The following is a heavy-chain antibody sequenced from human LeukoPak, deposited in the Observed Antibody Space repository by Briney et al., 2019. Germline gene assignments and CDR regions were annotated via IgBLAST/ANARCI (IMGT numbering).Heavy chain of an antibody. CDR1: GFTFSSYA. D-gene: IGHD3-22*01. J-gene: IGHJ4*02. V-gene: IGHV3-23*01. CDR3: AKGHSFITMIGLFDY. Sequence: GGSLRLSCAASGFTFSSYAMSWVCQAPGKGLEWVSAISGSGGSTYYADSVKGRFTISRDNSKNTLYLQMNSLRAEDTAVYYCAKGHSFITMIGLFDYWGQGTLVTVSS. CDR2: ISGSGGST.